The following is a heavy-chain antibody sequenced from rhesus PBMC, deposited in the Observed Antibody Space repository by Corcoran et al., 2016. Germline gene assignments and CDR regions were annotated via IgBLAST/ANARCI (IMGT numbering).Heavy chain of an antibody. D-gene: IGHD6-25*01. CDR2: IYGSGGST. V-gene: IGHV4-93*01. CDR1: GGSISSSNW. CDR3: ARAPGMAAATQY. Sequence: QVQLQESGPAVVKPSETLSLTCAVSGGSISSSNWWSWIRQSPGKGLEWIGGIYGSGGSTEDNPSLKSRVTILKDTSKNQFSLKLSSVTAADTAVYYCARAPGMAAATQYWGQGVLVTVSS. J-gene: IGHJ4*01.